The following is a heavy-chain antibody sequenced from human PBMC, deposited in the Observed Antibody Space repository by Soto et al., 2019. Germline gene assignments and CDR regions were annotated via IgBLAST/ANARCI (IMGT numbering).Heavy chain of an antibody. CDR1: GFSLSTNGVG. D-gene: IGHD5-12*01. CDR2: IYWDDDK. Sequence: SGPTLVNPTQTLTLTCTFSGFSLSTNGVGVGWIRQPPGKALEWLALIYWDDDKRYSPSLKSRLIITKDTSKNQVVLTMTNMEYVDTATYYCAHFLRGLYYMDVWGKGTSVTVSS. CDR3: AHFLRGLYYMDV. V-gene: IGHV2-5*02. J-gene: IGHJ6*03.